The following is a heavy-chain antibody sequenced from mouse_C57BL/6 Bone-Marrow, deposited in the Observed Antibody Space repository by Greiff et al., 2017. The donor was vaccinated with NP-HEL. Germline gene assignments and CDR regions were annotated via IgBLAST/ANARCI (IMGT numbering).Heavy chain of an antibody. Sequence: EVKLVESGPVLVKPGPSVKISCKASGFTFTDYYMHWVKQSHGKSLEWIGLVYPYNGGTSYNQKFKGKATLTVDTSSSTAYMELNSLTSEDSAVYYCARSYDGYIYAMDYWGQGTSVTVSS. J-gene: IGHJ4*01. CDR2: VYPYNGGT. CDR1: GFTFTDYY. V-gene: IGHV1-36*01. D-gene: IGHD2-3*01. CDR3: ARSYDGYIYAMDY.